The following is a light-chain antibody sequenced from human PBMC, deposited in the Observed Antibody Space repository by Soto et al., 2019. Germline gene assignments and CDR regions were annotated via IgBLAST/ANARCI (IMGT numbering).Light chain of an antibody. J-gene: IGKJ4*01. CDR1: QSVLYSSNNKNY. CDR2: WAS. V-gene: IGKV4-1*01. CDR3: QQYYSLPLT. Sequence: DIVMTQSPDSLAVSLGERATINCKSRQSVLYSSNNKNYLAWYQQKPGQPPKLLIYWASTRESGFPDRFSGSGSGTDFTLTISSLQAEDVAVYYCQQYYSLPLTFGGGTKVDIK.